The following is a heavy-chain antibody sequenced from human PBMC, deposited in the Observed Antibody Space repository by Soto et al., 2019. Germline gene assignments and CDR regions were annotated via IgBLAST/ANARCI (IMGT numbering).Heavy chain of an antibody. Sequence: PSETLSLTCTVSGGSISSSSYYWGWIRQPPGKGLEWIGSIYYSGSTYYNPSLKSRVTISVDTSKNQFSLKLSSVTAADTAVYYCARHDIVVVPDAITNWFDPWGQGTLVTVSS. CDR1: GGSISSSSYY. D-gene: IGHD2-2*01. CDR2: IYYSGST. J-gene: IGHJ5*02. V-gene: IGHV4-39*01. CDR3: ARHDIVVVPDAITNWFDP.